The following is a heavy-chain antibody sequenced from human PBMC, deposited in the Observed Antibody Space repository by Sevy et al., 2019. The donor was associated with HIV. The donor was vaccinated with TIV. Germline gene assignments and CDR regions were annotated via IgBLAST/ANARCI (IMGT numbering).Heavy chain of an antibody. CDR2: FSFGCGKI. J-gene: IGHJ4*02. Sequence: GGSLRLSCAASGFTFSSYAMSWVRQAPGNGLEWVSTFSFGCGKINYADSVKGRFTISRDNSKNTLYLQMNSLRAEDTAVYYCAREGCSKPHDYWGQGTLVTVSS. CDR3: AREGCSKPHDY. V-gene: IGHV3-23*01. D-gene: IGHD2-2*01. CDR1: GFTFSSYA.